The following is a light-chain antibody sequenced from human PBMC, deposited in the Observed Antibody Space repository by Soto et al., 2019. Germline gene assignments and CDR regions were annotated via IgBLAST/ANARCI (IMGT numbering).Light chain of an antibody. CDR3: QQYGSSPRT. J-gene: IGKJ1*01. CDR2: GAS. Sequence: IGLDQSPCTLSLSPGERATLSCRASQTVSRNYVAWYRQKPGQAPWLLIYGASDRAGGVPDRFSGSGSGSDFTLTISRLEPEDFAVYYCQQYGSSPRTFGQRTIVDVK. CDR1: QTVSRNY. V-gene: IGKV3-20*01.